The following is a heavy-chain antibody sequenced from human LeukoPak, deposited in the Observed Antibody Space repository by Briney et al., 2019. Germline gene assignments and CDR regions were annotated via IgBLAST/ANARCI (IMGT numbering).Heavy chain of an antibody. CDR1: GFTFSSYG. CDR2: ISYDGSNK. J-gene: IGHJ6*02. CDR3: AKDRRYFDWLYGMDV. V-gene: IGHV3-30*18. Sequence: SGGSLRLSCAASGFTFSSYGMHWVRQAPGKGLEWVAVISYDGSNKYYADSVKGRFTISRDNSKYTLYLQMNSLRAEDTAVYYCAKDRRYFDWLYGMDVWGQGTTVTVSS. D-gene: IGHD3-9*01.